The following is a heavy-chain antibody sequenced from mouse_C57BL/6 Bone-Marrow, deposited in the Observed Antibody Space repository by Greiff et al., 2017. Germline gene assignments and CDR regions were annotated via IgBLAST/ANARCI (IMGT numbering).Heavy chain of an antibody. Sequence: VQLQQSGPGLVKPSQSLSLTCSVTGYSITSGYYWNWIRHFPGNKLEWMGYISYDGSNNYNPSLKNRISITRNTSKNQFFLKLNSVTTEDTTTCYCARDQDGSSPLYAMDYWGQGTSVTVSA. J-gene: IGHJ4*01. D-gene: IGHD1-1*01. CDR1: GYSITSGYY. CDR3: ARDQDGSSPLYAMDY. V-gene: IGHV3-6*01. CDR2: ISYDGSN.